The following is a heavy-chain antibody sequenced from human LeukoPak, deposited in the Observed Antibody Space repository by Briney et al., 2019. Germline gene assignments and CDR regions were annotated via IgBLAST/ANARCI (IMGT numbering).Heavy chain of an antibody. CDR1: GFSFSTYG. Sequence: GRSLRLSCAASGFSFSTYGMHWVRQAPGKGLEYVSTIFANGDITSYAASVKGRFTTSRDNSKNTLYLQMSSLRPEDTAVYYCVKSPSDGLDVWGQGATVTVSS. V-gene: IGHV3-64D*09. CDR3: VKSPSDGLDV. CDR2: IFANGDIT. J-gene: IGHJ6*02.